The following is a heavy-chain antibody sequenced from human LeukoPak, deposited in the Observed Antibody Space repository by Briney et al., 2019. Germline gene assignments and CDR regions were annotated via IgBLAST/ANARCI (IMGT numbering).Heavy chain of an antibody. V-gene: IGHV4-59*08. CDR3: ARLYLPATRFDY. J-gene: IGHJ4*02. D-gene: IGHD5-24*01. Sequence: PSETLSVTCTFSRGSLITYYWNGLRQPPGKGLEWIGHIYYSGSTYDNPSLKSRVTISVDTSKNQFSLKLTSETAAYTAVYCCARLYLPATRFDYWGQGTLVTVSS. CDR2: IYYSGST. CDR1: RGSLITYY.